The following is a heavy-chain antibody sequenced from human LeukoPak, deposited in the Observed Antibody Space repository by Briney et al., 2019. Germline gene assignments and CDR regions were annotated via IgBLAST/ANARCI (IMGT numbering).Heavy chain of an antibody. D-gene: IGHD5-12*01. CDR1: RFTFSSYA. CDR3: ARGYELYFDY. CDR2: ISYDGSNK. Sequence: GGSLRLSCAASRFTFSSYAMHWVRQAPGKGLEWVAVISYDGSNKYYADSVKGRFTISRDNSKNALYLQMNSLRAEDTAVYYCARGYELYFDYWGQGTLVTVSS. J-gene: IGHJ4*02. V-gene: IGHV3-30-3*01.